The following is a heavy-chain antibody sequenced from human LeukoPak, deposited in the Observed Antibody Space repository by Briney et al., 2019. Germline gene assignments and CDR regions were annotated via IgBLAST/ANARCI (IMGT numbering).Heavy chain of an antibody. CDR1: GGTFSSYA. D-gene: IGHD5-24*01. V-gene: IGHV1-69*13. J-gene: IGHJ4*02. CDR3: ARGPEMATITPYYFDY. CDR2: IIPIFGTA. Sequence: SVKVSCKASGGTFSSYAISWVRQAPGQGLEWMGGIIPIFGTANYAQKFQGRVTITADESTSTAYMELNSLRSEDTAVYYCARGPEMATITPYYFDYWGQGTLVTVSS.